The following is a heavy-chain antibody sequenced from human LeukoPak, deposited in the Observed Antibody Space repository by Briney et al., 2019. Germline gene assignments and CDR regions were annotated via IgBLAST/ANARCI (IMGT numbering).Heavy chain of an antibody. V-gene: IGHV4-31*03. CDR1: GGSISSGGYY. Sequence: SETLSLTCTVSGGSISSGGYYWSWIRQHPGKGLEWIGYIYYSGSTYYNPSLKSRVTISVDTSKNQFSLKLSSVTAADTAVYYCATPADYYGSGSYYCFDYWGQGTLVTVSS. J-gene: IGHJ4*02. D-gene: IGHD3-10*01. CDR3: ATPADYYGSGSYYCFDY. CDR2: IYYSGST.